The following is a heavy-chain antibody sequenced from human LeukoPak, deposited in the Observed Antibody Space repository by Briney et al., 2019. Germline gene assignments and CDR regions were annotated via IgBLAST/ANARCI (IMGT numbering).Heavy chain of an antibody. J-gene: IGHJ6*02. Sequence: SETLSLTCTVSGGSISSSYWSWVRQPPGKGLEWIGYIDNSGSTNYNPSLKSRVTISLDTPKSQFSLKLSSVTAADTAVYYCARAPLYSGGSGWSIYYFYAMDVWGQGTLVTVSS. CDR3: ARAPLYSGGSGWSIYYFYAMDV. CDR2: IDNSGST. V-gene: IGHV4-59*01. D-gene: IGHD6-19*01. CDR1: GGSISSSY.